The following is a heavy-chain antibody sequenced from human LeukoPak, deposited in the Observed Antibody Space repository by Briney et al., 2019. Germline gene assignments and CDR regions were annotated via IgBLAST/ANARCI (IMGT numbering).Heavy chain of an antibody. CDR2: IYPADSDN. D-gene: IGHD3-22*01. CDR3: ASAGDSSGYYYFSAFDI. Sequence: GESMKISCKASGSRFTNCWIGWVRQLREKGLEWMGVIYPADSDNTYSPSIQGQVTISADKSITTAYLQWSSLKASDAAMYYCASAGDSSGYYYFSAFDIWGQGTMVTVSS. CDR1: GSRFTNCW. V-gene: IGHV5-51*01. J-gene: IGHJ3*02.